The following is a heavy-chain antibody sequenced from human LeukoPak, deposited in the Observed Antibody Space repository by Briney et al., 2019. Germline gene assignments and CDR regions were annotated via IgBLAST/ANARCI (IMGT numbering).Heavy chain of an antibody. CDR3: ARPYCSGGSCYAFDI. Sequence: PGGSLRLSCAASGFTFSTYIMNWVRQTPGKGLEWVANIKQDGSEKYYVDSVKGRFTISRDNAKNSLYLQMNSLRAEDTAVYYCARPYCSGGSCYAFDIWGQGTMVTVSS. CDR1: GFTFSTYI. CDR2: IKQDGSEK. J-gene: IGHJ3*02. V-gene: IGHV3-7*01. D-gene: IGHD2-15*01.